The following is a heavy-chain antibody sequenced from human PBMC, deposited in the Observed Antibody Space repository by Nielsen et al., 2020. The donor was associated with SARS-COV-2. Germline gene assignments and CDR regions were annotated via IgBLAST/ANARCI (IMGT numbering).Heavy chain of an antibody. CDR1: GFTFDDYA. CDR3: AKDRAAAGSGGGLDY. V-gene: IGHV3-9*01. D-gene: IGHD6-13*01. Sequence: GGSLRLSCAASGFTFDDYAMHWVRQAPGKGLEWVSGISWNSGSMGYADSVKGRFTISRDNAKNSLYLQMNSLRAEDTALYYCAKDRAAAGSGGGLDYWGQGTLVTVSS. CDR2: ISWNSGSM. J-gene: IGHJ4*02.